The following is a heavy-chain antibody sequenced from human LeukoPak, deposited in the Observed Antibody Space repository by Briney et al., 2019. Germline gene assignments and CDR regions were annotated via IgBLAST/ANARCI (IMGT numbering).Heavy chain of an antibody. CDR3: ATSSGWYFPSGYYYYMDV. Sequence: SETLSLTCAVYGGSFSGYYWSWIRQPPGKGLEWIGEINHSGSTNYNPSLKSRVTISVDASKNQFSLKLSSVTAADTAVYYCATSSGWYFPSGYYYYMDVWGKGTTVTVSS. CDR2: INHSGST. D-gene: IGHD6-19*01. CDR1: GGSFSGYY. V-gene: IGHV4-34*01. J-gene: IGHJ6*03.